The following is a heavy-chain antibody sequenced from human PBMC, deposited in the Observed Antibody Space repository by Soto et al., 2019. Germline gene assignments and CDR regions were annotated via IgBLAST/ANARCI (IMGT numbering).Heavy chain of an antibody. D-gene: IGHD2-21*01. V-gene: IGHV4-59*01. J-gene: IGHJ4*02. CDR3: ARRCAGNFDF. Sequence: SETLSLTCSVSGGSISSYYWSWIRQPPGKGLEWIGYIYYSGSTNYNPSLKSRVTISVDTSKNQFSLKLSSVTAADTAVYYCARRCAGNFDFWGEGTMVTVPS. CDR2: IYYSGST. CDR1: GGSISSYY.